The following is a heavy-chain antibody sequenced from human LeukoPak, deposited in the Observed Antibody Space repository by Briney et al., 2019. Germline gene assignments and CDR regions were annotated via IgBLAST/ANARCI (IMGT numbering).Heavy chain of an antibody. CDR3: ARGWFYGMDV. Sequence: GGSLRLSCAASGFTVSDSYLSWVRQAPGKGLEWVSVTYSGGSTYYADSVKGRFTISRDNSRNTLYLQMNSLRAEDTAVYYCARGWFYGMDVWGQGTTVSVSS. V-gene: IGHV3-66*01. J-gene: IGHJ6*02. D-gene: IGHD3-10*01. CDR2: TYSGGST. CDR1: GFTVSDSY.